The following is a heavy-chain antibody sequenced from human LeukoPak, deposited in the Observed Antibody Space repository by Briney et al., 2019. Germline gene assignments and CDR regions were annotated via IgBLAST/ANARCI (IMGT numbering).Heavy chain of an antibody. Sequence: GGSLRLSCAASGFTFASYAMTWVRQAPGKGLDYVSTINGGASTTYYADSVKGRFTISRDNSKNTLYLQMNGLRAEDTAVYYCAIGLINDWSALEYWGQGTLVTVSS. CDR1: GFTFASYA. V-gene: IGHV3-23*01. J-gene: IGHJ4*02. CDR3: AIGLINDWSALEY. CDR2: INGGASTT. D-gene: IGHD3-9*01.